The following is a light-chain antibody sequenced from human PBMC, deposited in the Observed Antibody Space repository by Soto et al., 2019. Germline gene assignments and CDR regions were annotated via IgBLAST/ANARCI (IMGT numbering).Light chain of an antibody. V-gene: IGLV1-44*01. CDR1: SSNIGSNT. Sequence: QSVLTQPPSASGTPGQRVTISCSGGSSNIGSNTVNWYQQLPGTAPKVLIYTDNERPSGVPDRFSGSKSGTSASLAINGLQSGDEAEYYCGAWVESRNGYVFGTGTKLTVL. CDR2: TDN. J-gene: IGLJ1*01. CDR3: GAWVESRNGYV.